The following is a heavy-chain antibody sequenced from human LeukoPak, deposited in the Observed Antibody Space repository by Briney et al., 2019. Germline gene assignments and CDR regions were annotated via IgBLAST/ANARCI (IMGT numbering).Heavy chain of an antibody. D-gene: IGHD3-16*01. CDR3: ARVVRRDYDWAYYMDV. Sequence: GGSLRLSCEASGFTFSPFTMNWVRQAPGKGLEWVSFISSSSTHMYYADSVKGRFTISRDNAKNSLYLQMNSLRAEDTAVYYCARVVRRDYDWAYYMDVWGKGTTVTVSS. V-gene: IGHV3-21*01. J-gene: IGHJ6*03. CDR1: GFTFSPFT. CDR2: ISSSSTHM.